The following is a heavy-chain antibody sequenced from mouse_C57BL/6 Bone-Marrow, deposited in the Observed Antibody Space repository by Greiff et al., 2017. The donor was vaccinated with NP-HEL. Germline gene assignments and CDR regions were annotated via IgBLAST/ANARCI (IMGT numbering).Heavy chain of an antibody. D-gene: IGHD1-1*01. CDR3: ASTIFITTVVAYYYAMDY. V-gene: IGHV2-2*01. Sequence: VQLVESGPGLVQPSQSLSITCTVSGFSLTSYGVHWVRQSPGKGLEWLGVIWSGGSTDYNAAFISRLSISKDNSKSQVFFKMNSLQADDTAIYYCASTIFITTVVAYYYAMDYWGQGTSVTVSS. J-gene: IGHJ4*01. CDR2: IWSGGST. CDR1: GFSLTSYG.